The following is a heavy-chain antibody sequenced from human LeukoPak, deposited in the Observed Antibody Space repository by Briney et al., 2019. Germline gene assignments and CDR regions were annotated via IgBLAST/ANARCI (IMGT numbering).Heavy chain of an antibody. Sequence: ASVKVSCKVSGYTLTELSMHWVRQAPGKGLEWMGGFDPEDGETIYEQKFQGRVTMTEDTSTDTAYMELSSLRSEDTAVYYYATDKYTAAGTKFDYWGQGTLVTVSS. CDR3: ATDKYTAAGTKFDY. CDR2: FDPEDGET. V-gene: IGHV1-24*01. D-gene: IGHD6-13*01. CDR1: GYTLTELS. J-gene: IGHJ4*02.